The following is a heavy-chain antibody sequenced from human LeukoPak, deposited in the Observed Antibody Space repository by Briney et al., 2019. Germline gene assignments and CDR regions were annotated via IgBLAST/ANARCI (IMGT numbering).Heavy chain of an antibody. D-gene: IGHD1-26*01. Sequence: SETLSLTCTVSGGSISSSSYYWGWIRQPPGKGLEWIGSIYYSGSTYYNPSLKSRVTISVDTSKNQFSLKLSSVTAADTAVYYCARASIVGATTFDYWGQGTLVTVSS. V-gene: IGHV4-39*07. CDR1: GGSISSSSYY. CDR3: ARASIVGATTFDY. CDR2: IYYSGST. J-gene: IGHJ4*02.